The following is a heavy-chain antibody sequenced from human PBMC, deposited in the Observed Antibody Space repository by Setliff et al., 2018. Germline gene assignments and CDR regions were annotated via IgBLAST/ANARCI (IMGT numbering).Heavy chain of an antibody. Sequence: GGSLRLSCAASGFTFSSYWMHWVRQAPGKGLVWVSRINSDGSSTSYADSVKGGFTISRDNAKNTLYLQMNSLRAEDTAVYYCAREVNDNFWSGYLYYYGMDVWGQGTTVTVSS. V-gene: IGHV3-74*01. J-gene: IGHJ6*02. CDR1: GFTFSSYW. CDR2: INSDGSST. D-gene: IGHD3-3*01. CDR3: AREVNDNFWSGYLYYYGMDV.